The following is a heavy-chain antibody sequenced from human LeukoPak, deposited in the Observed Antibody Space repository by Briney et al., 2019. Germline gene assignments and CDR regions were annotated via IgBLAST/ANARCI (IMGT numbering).Heavy chain of an antibody. D-gene: IGHD5-18*01. CDR1: GYTFTGYY. J-gene: IGHJ4*02. CDR3: ARDLYRGYSYGYGY. V-gene: IGHV1-2*04. CDR2: INPNSGGT. Sequence: ASVKVSRKASGYTFTGYYIHWVRQAPGQGLEWMGWINPNSGGTNSAQKFQGWVTMTRDTSISTAYMELSRLRSDDTAVYYCARDLYRGYSYGYGYWSQGTLVTVSS.